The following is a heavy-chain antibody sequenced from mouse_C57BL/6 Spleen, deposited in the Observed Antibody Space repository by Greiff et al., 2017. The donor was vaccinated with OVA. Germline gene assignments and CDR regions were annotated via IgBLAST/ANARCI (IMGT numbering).Heavy chain of an antibody. J-gene: IGHJ3*01. Sequence: VKLQESGAELVRPGASVTLSCKASGYTFTVYEMHWVKQTPVHGLEWIGAIDPETGGTAYNQKFKGKAILTADKSSSTAYMELRSLTSEDSAVYYCTRTAGFAYWGQGTLVTVSA. V-gene: IGHV1-15*01. CDR1: GYTFTVYE. CDR3: TRTAGFAY. D-gene: IGHD3-2*01. CDR2: IDPETGGT.